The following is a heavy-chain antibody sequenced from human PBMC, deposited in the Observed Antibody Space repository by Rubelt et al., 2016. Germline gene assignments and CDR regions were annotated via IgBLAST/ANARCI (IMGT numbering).Heavy chain of an antibody. D-gene: IGHD5-12*01. CDR1: GGSISNYY. CDR3: ARQPSSHTSGFLGGMDV. Sequence: QVQLQESGPGMVKPSETLSLTCTVSGGSISNYYWSCIRQPHGQGLERLGYLFYSGTTHENHSPNSRATQKVDTAKNQFPLRRGAVTAPDTAVYYGARQPSSHTSGFLGGMDVWGQGTTVTVSS. CDR2: LFYSGTT. J-gene: IGHJ6*02. V-gene: IGHV4-59*08.